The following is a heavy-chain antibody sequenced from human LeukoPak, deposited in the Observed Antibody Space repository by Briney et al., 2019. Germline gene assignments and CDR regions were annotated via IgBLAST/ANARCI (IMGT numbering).Heavy chain of an antibody. J-gene: IGHJ6*03. CDR3: ARLSGYGLHYYYYMDV. CDR1: GYSISSVYY. D-gene: IGHD5-12*01. CDR2: IFHSGST. Sequence: SETLSLTCTVSGYSISSVYYWGWIRQPPGKGLEWIANIFHSGSTYYNPSLKSRVTISIDTSKNQFSLKLSSVTAADTAVYYCARLSGYGLHYYYYMDVWGKGTTVTVSS. V-gene: IGHV4-38-2*02.